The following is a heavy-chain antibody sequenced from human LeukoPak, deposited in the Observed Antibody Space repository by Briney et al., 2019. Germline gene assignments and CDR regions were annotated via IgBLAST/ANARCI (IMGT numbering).Heavy chain of an antibody. CDR3: ARQSYGGAYYFFGY. Sequence: SETLSLTCTVSSGSISGHYWTWIRQPPGKGLEWIGNIFYSGSTNYNPSLKSRVTISLDTSKKQFSLKLTSVTAADTAVYYCARQSYGGAYYFFGYWGQGTLVAVSS. V-gene: IGHV4-59*08. CDR1: SGSISGHY. J-gene: IGHJ4*02. D-gene: IGHD1-26*01. CDR2: IFYSGST.